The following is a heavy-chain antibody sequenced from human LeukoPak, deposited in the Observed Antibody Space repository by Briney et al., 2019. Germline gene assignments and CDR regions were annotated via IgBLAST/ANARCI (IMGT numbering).Heavy chain of an antibody. CDR3: AKDSSETFDY. J-gene: IGHJ4*02. V-gene: IGHV3-30*02. Sequence: GGSLRLSCAASGFTFSSYSMNWVRQAPGKGLEWVAFIRYDGSNKYYADSVKGRFTISRDNSKNTLYLQMNSLRAEDTAVYYCAKDSSETFDYWGQGTLVTVSS. CDR1: GFTFSSYS. CDR2: IRYDGSNK. D-gene: IGHD3-22*01.